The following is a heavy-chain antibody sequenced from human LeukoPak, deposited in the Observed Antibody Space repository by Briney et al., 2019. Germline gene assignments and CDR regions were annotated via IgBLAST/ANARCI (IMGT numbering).Heavy chain of an antibody. Sequence: PSETLSLTCAVYGGSFSGYYWSWIRQPPGKGLEWIGEINHSGSTNYNPSLKSLVTISVDTSKNQFSLKLISVTAADTAVYYCAIGQYYYDSSGYQDFDYWVQGTLVTVSS. CDR1: GGSFSGYY. CDR2: INHSGST. V-gene: IGHV4-34*01. CDR3: AIGQYYYDSSGYQDFDY. J-gene: IGHJ4*02. D-gene: IGHD3-22*01.